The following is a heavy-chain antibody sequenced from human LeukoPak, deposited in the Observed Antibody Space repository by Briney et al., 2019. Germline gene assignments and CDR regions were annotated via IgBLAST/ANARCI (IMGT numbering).Heavy chain of an antibody. CDR3: AGERRGGYRFDF. V-gene: IGHV4-59*01. D-gene: IGHD2-15*01. CDR2: IYSGGST. J-gene: IGHJ4*02. CDR1: GGSINSYV. Sequence: PSETLSLTCTVSGGSINSYVWGWIRQPPGKGLEWIGYIYSGGSTTYNPSLKSRITISVDTSKNQFSLKLNSLTAADTAVYYCAGERRGGYRFDFWGQGALVTVSS.